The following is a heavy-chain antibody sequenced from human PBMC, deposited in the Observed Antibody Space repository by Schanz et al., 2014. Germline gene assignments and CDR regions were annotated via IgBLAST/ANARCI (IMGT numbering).Heavy chain of an antibody. D-gene: IGHD1-1*01. CDR1: GFTFSTYA. J-gene: IGHJ4*02. Sequence: EVELVESGGGLVQPGGSLRLSCATSGFTFSTYAMAWVRQAPGKGLEWVSAISGSGGSTYYADSVKGRFTISRDNSKNTLYLQMNSLRAEDTAVYFCAKIERNEDWGQGTLVTVSS. CDR2: ISGSGGST. CDR3: AKIERNED. V-gene: IGHV3-23*04.